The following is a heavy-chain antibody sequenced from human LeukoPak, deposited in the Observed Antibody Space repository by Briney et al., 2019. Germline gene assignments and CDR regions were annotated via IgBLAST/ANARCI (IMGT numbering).Heavy chain of an antibody. J-gene: IGHJ4*02. V-gene: IGHV3-66*01. Sequence: GGSLRLSCAASGFTVSSNYMSWVRQAPGKGLEWVLVIYGGGSTYYADSVKGRFAISRDNSKNTLFLHMNSLRAEDTAVYYCARAASVGYYYDIWGQGTLVTVSS. CDR2: IYGGGST. CDR1: GFTVSSNY. D-gene: IGHD3-22*01. CDR3: ARAASVGYYYDI.